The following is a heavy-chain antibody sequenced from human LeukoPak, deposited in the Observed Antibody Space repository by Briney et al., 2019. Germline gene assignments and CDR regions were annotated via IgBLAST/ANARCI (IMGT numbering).Heavy chain of an antibody. CDR1: GGSVSSGSYY. V-gene: IGHV4-61*01. Sequence: SETLSLTCSVSGGSVSSGSYYLSWIRQPPGKGLEWIADIYYSGSTNYNPSLKSRVTMSVYTSKNQFSLNLSSVTAADTAVYYCARASRHLSVGAPSYYYGMDVWGQGTTVTVSS. J-gene: IGHJ6*02. CDR3: ARASRHLSVGAPSYYYGMDV. CDR2: IYYSGST. D-gene: IGHD1-26*01.